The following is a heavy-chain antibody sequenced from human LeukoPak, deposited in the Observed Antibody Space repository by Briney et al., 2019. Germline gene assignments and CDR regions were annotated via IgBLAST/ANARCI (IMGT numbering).Heavy chain of an antibody. CDR3: ARARTSGSGSYGGFEY. J-gene: IGHJ4*02. Sequence: GGSLRLSCAASGFTFSTYAMHWVRQAPGKGLEWVAVISYDGTSKYYADSVEDRFTMSRDNSKNTLFLQMNSLRTEDTAMYYCARARTSGSGSYGGFEYWGQEPLVTVSS. CDR2: ISYDGTSK. CDR1: GFTFSTYA. D-gene: IGHD3-10*01. V-gene: IGHV3-30*03.